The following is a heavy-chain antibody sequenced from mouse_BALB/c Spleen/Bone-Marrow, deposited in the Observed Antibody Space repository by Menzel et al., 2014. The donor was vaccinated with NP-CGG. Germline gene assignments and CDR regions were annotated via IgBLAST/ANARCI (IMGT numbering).Heavy chain of an antibody. D-gene: IGHD1-2*01. CDR2: IYPGSGST. J-gene: IGHJ2*01. CDR3: TRGGTTAFDY. V-gene: IGHV1S22*01. CDR1: GYTFXSYW. Sequence: GSELVRPGASVKLSCKASGYTFXSYWMHWVKQRHGQGLEWIGNIYPGSGSTNYDEKFKSKGTLTVDTSSSTAYMHLSSLTSEDSAVYYCTRGGTTAFDYWGQGTTLTVSS.